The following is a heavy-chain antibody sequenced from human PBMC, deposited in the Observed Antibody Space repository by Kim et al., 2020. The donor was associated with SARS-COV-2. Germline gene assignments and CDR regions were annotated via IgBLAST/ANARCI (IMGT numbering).Heavy chain of an antibody. D-gene: IGHD1-1*01. CDR2: IYYSGST. V-gene: IGHV4-39*01. CDR3: ARRYMAHGAFDI. CDR1: GGSISSSSYY. Sequence: SETLSLTCTVSGGSISSSSYYWGWIRQPPGKGLEWIGSIYYSGSTYYNPSLKSRVTISVDTSKNQFSLKLSSVTAADTAVYYCARRYMAHGAFDIWGQGTMVTVSS. J-gene: IGHJ3*02.